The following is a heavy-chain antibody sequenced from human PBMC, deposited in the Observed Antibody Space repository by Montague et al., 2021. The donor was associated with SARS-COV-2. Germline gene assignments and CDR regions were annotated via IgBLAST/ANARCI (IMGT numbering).Heavy chain of an antibody. D-gene: IGHD4-17*01. V-gene: IGHV4-4*07. CDR3: ARGNYGDWGYYGLDV. J-gene: IGHJ6*02. CDR2: IHTTGST. CDR1: GGSISSYY. Sequence: SETLSLTCTVSGGSISSYYWNWIRQSPGKGLEWLGLIHTTGSTNYNPSLKSRVTISMDTSRDQLSLRLKSVTAADTAVYYCARGNYGDWGYYGLDVWGQGTTVTVSS.